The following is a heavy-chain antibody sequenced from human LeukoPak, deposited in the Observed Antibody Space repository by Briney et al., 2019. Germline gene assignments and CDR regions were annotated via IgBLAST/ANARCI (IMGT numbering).Heavy chain of an antibody. CDR2: IKEDGSEK. CDR3: AREIGSAARGR. Sequence: GGSLRLSCVASGFTFDSYWMSWVRQAPGKGLEWVANIKEDGSEKYYVDSVKGRFTIARDNAKNSMYLQMDSLRAEDTAMYYCAREIGSAARGRWGQGTLVTVSS. J-gene: IGHJ4*02. V-gene: IGHV3-7*05. CDR1: GFTFDSYW. D-gene: IGHD6-13*01.